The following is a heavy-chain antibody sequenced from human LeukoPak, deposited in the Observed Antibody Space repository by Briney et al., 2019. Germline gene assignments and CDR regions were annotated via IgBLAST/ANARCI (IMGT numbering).Heavy chain of an antibody. CDR1: GYTFTGYY. Sequence: ASVKVSCKASGYTFTGYYIHWVRQAPGQGLEWMGWINPNSGGTNYAQKFQGRVTMTRDTSISTAYMELSRLRSDDTAVYYCARPRVYGDYFDYWGQGTLVTVSS. CDR3: ARPRVYGDYFDY. CDR2: INPNSGGT. V-gene: IGHV1-2*02. J-gene: IGHJ4*02. D-gene: IGHD4-17*01.